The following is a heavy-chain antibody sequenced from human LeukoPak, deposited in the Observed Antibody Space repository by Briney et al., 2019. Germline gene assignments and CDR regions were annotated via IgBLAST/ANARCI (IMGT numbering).Heavy chain of an antibody. Sequence: PSDTPPLTCRVSGDSISNTNWSGASIRQLPGKGLEGNGTMPVDEKVSENEIPSYNPSLKGRATISAEKSKTQLSLKVKSVTAADTASYYCAALTLTGVAGRGWFDAWGQGTLVIVSS. V-gene: IGHV4-39*05. CDR1: GDSISNTNWS. CDR3: AALTLTGVAGRGWFDA. CDR2: MPVDEKVSENEIP. D-gene: IGHD3-3*01. J-gene: IGHJ5*02.